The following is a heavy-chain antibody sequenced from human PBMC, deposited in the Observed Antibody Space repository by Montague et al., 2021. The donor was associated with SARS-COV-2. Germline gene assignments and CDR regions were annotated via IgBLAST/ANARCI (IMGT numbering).Heavy chain of an antibody. D-gene: IGHD4-11*01. CDR2: IFHSGST. J-gene: IGHJ6*02. CDR3: AVNSNYYYYYGMDV. V-gene: IGHV4-38-2*02. Sequence: SETLSLTCTVSGYSISSVYYWGWIRQPPGKGLVWFGSIFHSGSTYYNPSFKSRVTISVDTSTNQFSLQLISVTAADTAVYYCAVNSNYYYYYGMDVWGQGTTVTVSS. CDR1: GYSISSVYY.